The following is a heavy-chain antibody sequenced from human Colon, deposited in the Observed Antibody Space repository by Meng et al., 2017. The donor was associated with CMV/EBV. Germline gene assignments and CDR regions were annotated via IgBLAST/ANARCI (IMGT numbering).Heavy chain of an antibody. J-gene: IGHJ4*02. CDR2: IYGDVGAT. V-gene: IGHV3-64*02. CDR1: GFTVSVSA. CDR3: AGESGTRGQAGFFGS. D-gene: IGHD2-2*01. Sequence: SGFTVSVSALLCDGLAPGEGLEYVSAIYGDVGATHYADSVKDRFKVSNNDTKNTLDLQRNSLRAEDTSIYECAGESGTRGQAGFFGSWGQGTLVTVSS.